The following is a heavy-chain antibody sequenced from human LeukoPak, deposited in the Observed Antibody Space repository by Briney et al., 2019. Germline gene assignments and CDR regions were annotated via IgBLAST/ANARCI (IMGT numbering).Heavy chain of an antibody. D-gene: IGHD3-10*01. CDR1: AYSFSSAYY. CDR3: ARGGSGSYYSRDYYYYYMDV. J-gene: IGHJ6*03. CDR2: INLSGHT. V-gene: IGHV4-38-2*02. Sequence: SETLSLTCSVSAYSFSSAYYWGWIRQPPGKGLEWIGSINLSGHTYYNPSLKSRVTISVDTSRNQFSLKLSSVTAADTAVYYCARGGSGSYYSRDYYYYYMDVWGKGATVTISS.